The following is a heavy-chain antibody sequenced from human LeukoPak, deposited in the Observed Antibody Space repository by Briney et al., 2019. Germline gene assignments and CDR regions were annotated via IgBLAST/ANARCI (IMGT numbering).Heavy chain of an antibody. D-gene: IGHD1-26*01. CDR1: GFTFTSSA. CDR2: IVVGSGNT. J-gene: IGHJ4*02. CDR3: AAVLGWGLYYFDY. V-gene: IGHV1-58*02. Sequence: GTSVKVSCKASGFTFTSSAMQWVRQARGRRLAWIGWIVVGSGNTSYAQKFQERVTITRDMSTSTAYTELSNLRSEDTAVYYCAAVLGWGLYYFDYWGQGTLVTVSS.